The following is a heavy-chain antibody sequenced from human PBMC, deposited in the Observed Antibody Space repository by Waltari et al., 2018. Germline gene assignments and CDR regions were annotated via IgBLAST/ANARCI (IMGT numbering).Heavy chain of an antibody. CDR2: IYGGSSK. CDR3: ARGGGSYSPFEY. V-gene: IGHV3-53*02. Sequence: EEQLAETGGGLIQPGGSLRLSCAASGFTVSSNYMSWVRQAPGKGRDVVLVIYGGSSKKDADSVKGRFTISRDNSKNTLYLQMNSLRAEDTAMYYCARGGGSYSPFEYWGHGTLVTVSS. D-gene: IGHD1-26*01. CDR1: GFTVSSNY. J-gene: IGHJ4*01.